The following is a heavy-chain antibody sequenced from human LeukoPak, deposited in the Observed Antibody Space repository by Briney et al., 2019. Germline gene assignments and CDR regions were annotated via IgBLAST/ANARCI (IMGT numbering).Heavy chain of an antibody. CDR3: ARGTYYSGSGPGNWFDP. V-gene: IGHV3-11*01. D-gene: IGHD3-10*01. Sequence: PGGSLRLSCAASGFSVTYYYMNWLRQSPGKGLEWVSHITKKTAIEYADSVKGRFTISRDNANNLLLLQMDSLRPEDTGVYYCARGTYYSGSGPGNWFDPWGHGTLVTVSS. CDR2: ITKKTAI. J-gene: IGHJ5*02. CDR1: GFSVTYYY.